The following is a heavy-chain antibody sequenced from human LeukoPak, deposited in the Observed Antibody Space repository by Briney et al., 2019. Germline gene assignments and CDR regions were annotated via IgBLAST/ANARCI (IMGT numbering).Heavy chain of an antibody. CDR2: IYYSGST. CDR1: GGSFSGYY. V-gene: IGHV4-59*01. Sequence: PSETLSLACAVYGGSFSGYYWSWIRQPPGKGLEWIGYIYYSGSTNYNPSLKSRVTISVDTSKNQFSLKLRSVTAADTAVYYCARVTGYMIEDYFDYWGQGTLVTVSS. CDR3: ARVTGYMIEDYFDY. D-gene: IGHD3-22*01. J-gene: IGHJ4*02.